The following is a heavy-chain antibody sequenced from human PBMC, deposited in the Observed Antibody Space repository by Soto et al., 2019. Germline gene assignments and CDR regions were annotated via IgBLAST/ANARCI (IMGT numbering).Heavy chain of an antibody. Sequence: EVQLVESGGGLVQPGRSLRLSCAASGFTFDDYAMHWVRQAPGKGLEWVSGISWNSGSIGYADSVKGRFTISRDNAKNSLYQQMNSLRAEDTALYYCAKDLMWYQPGYGMDVWVQGTTVTVSS. D-gene: IGHD2-2*01. CDR3: AKDLMWYQPGYGMDV. CDR2: ISWNSGSI. CDR1: GFTFDDYA. V-gene: IGHV3-9*01. J-gene: IGHJ6*02.